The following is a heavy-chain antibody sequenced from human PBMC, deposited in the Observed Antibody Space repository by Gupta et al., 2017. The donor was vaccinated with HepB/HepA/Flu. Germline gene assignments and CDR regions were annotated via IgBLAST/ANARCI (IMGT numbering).Heavy chain of an antibody. CDR3: AKAHLALDY. J-gene: IGHJ4*02. Sequence: QVQLVESGGGVVQPGRSLRLACAASGFSFSSYGMHWVRQAPGKGLEWVAVVSYDGSNTYSADSVKGRFTITRDNSKNTLDLQMDSLRAEDKAVYYCAKAHLALDYWGQGTLVTVSA. CDR2: VSYDGSNT. V-gene: IGHV3-30*18. CDR1: GFSFSSYG. D-gene: IGHD3-16*01.